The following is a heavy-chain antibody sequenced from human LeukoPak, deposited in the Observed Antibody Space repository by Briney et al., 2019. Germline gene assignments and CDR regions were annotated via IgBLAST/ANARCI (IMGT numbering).Heavy chain of an antibody. J-gene: IGHJ4*02. D-gene: IGHD6-13*01. CDR2: VSASGGST. CDR1: GFTFSSFA. CDR3: AKDRSAIAAAGSTFDY. Sequence: GGSLRLSCAASGFTFSSFAMTWVRLAPGKGLEWVSGVSASGGSTYYADSVKGRFIISRDNSKSTLYLQMNSLSAEDTAVYFCAKDRSAIAAAGSTFDYWGQGTLVTVSS. V-gene: IGHV3-23*01.